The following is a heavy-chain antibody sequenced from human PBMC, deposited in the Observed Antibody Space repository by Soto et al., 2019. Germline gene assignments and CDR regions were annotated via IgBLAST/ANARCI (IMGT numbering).Heavy chain of an antibody. J-gene: IGHJ4*02. V-gene: IGHV4-34*01. CDR3: ARGGPEAAYKYYFDS. Sequence: SEPLSLPCAVNGGSFGGYSCSWIRQSPEKGLEWIGEIDHSGSTNQNPSLKSRVSISVDTSKNQFSLKLRSLTAADTAVYYCARGGPEAAYKYYFDSWGLGTLVTVSS. CDR2: IDHSGST. D-gene: IGHD6-25*01. CDR1: GGSFGGYS.